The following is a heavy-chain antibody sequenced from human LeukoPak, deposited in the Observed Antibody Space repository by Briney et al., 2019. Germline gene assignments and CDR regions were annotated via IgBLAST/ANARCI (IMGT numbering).Heavy chain of an antibody. CDR2: ISSSSSYI. V-gene: IGHV3-21*01. J-gene: IGHJ6*03. D-gene: IGHD2-2*01. CDR3: ASTPDRDIVVVPADIDYYMDV. Sequence: KPGGSLRLSGAASGFTFSSYSMNWVRQAPGKGLEWVSSISSSSSYIYYADSVKGRITISRDNAKNSLYLQMNSLRAEDTAVYYCASTPDRDIVVVPADIDYYMDVWGKGTTATVSS. CDR1: GFTFSSYS.